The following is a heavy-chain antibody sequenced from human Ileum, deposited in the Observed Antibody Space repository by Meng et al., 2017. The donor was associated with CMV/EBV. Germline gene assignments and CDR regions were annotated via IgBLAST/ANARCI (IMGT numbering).Heavy chain of an antibody. CDR1: GGSISSDGYY. J-gene: IGHJ5*02. D-gene: IGHD6-13*01. V-gene: IGHV4-31*01. CDR2: IHYSGST. CDR3: ARDPAGENWFDP. Sequence: CTVSGGSISSDGYYWTWLRQHPEKGLEWIGYIHYSGSTYYNPSLKSQVTISVDTSKNQFSLKLSSVTAADTAVYYCARDPAGENWFDPWGQGTLVTVSS.